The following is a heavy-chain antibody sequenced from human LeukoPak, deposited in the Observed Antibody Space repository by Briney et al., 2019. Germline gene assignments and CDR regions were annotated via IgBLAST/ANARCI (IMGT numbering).Heavy chain of an antibody. CDR2: IYYSGRT. D-gene: IGHD4-23*01. CDR1: GGSISSYY. J-gene: IGHJ4*02. Sequence: SETLSLICTVSGGSISSYYWSWIRQPPGKGLEWIGYIYYSGRTNYNPSLKSRVTISVDTSKNQFSLKLSSVTAADTAVYYCARGLTDYGGNTDWGQGTLVTVSS. CDR3: ARGLTDYGGNTD. V-gene: IGHV4-59*01.